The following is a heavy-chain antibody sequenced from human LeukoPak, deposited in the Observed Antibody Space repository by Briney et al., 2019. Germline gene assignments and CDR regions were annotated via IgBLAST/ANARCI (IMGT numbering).Heavy chain of an antibody. V-gene: IGHV3-48*01. CDR1: GFTFSNAW. Sequence: GGSLRLSCAASGFTFSNAWMSWVRQAPGKGLEWVSYITSSSSAIYYADSVKGRFTISRDNARNSLYLQMNSLRAEDTAVYYCAKDGKKYGSTWDFDYWGQGTLVTVSS. CDR2: ITSSSSAI. J-gene: IGHJ4*02. CDR3: AKDGKKYGSTWDFDY. D-gene: IGHD6-19*01.